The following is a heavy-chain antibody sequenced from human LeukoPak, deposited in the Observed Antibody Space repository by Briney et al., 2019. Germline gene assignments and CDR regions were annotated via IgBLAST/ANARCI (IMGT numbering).Heavy chain of an antibody. V-gene: IGHV3-23*01. CDR2: ISGSGGST. CDR1: GFTFSSYA. CDR3: YAYDIVVVPAAITLPDAFDI. D-gene: IGHD2-2*02. J-gene: IGHJ3*02. Sequence: GGSLRLSCAASGFTFSSYAMSWVRQAPGKGLEWVSAISGSGGSTYYADSVKGRFTISRGNSKNTLYLQMNSLRAEDTAVYCCYAYDIVVVPAAITLPDAFDIWGQGTMVTVSS.